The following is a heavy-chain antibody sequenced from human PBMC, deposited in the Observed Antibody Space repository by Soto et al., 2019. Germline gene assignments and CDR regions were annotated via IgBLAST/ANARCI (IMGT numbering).Heavy chain of an antibody. CDR2: ISSSGSTI. J-gene: IGHJ4*02. Sequence: GGSLRLSCAASGFTFSDYYMNWIRQAPGKGLEWVSYISSSGSTINYADSVKGRFTISRDNAKNSLYLQMNSLRAEDTAVYYCARGGRPYFDFSSGQYWGQGTLVNVS. V-gene: IGHV3-11*01. D-gene: IGHD3-3*01. CDR1: GFTFSDYY. CDR3: ARGGRPYFDFSSGQY.